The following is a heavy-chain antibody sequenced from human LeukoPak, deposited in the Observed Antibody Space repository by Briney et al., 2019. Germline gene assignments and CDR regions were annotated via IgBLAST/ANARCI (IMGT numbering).Heavy chain of an antibody. Sequence: SETLSLTCAVYGGSFSGYYWSWIRQPPGKGLEWIGEIFHSGTGNYNPSLKSRVTISVDKSNNQFSLRLTSVTAADTAVYYCARISNWFDPWGQGTLVTVSS. CDR3: ARISNWFDP. CDR2: IFHSGTG. J-gene: IGHJ5*02. V-gene: IGHV4-34*12. CDR1: GGSFSGYY.